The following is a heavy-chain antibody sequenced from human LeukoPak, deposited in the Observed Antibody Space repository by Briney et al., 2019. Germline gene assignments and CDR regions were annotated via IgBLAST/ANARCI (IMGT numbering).Heavy chain of an antibody. J-gene: IGHJ5*02. V-gene: IGHV4-34*01. CDR1: GGSFSGYY. CDR3: ARRGYCSSTSCYGPYWFDP. D-gene: IGHD2-2*01. CDR2: INHSGST. Sequence: SETLSLTCAVYGGSFSGYYWSWIRQPPGKGLEWIGEINHSGSTNYNPSLKSRVTISVDTSKNQFSLKLSSVTAADTAVYYCARRGYCSSTSCYGPYWFDPWGQGTLVTVSS.